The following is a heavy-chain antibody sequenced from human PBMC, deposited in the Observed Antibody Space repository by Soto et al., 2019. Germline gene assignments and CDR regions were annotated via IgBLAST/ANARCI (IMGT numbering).Heavy chain of an antibody. V-gene: IGHV4-4*02. CDR2: IFHNGAT. Sequence: QVQLQESGPGLVKPSGTLSLTCAVSGGSIINSDWWSWVRQPPGKGLEWIGEIFHNGATNYNPSLKSRVTISVDKSKNQFSRNLTSLTAADTAVYYGASRPSNFDFWGQGTLVTVSS. CDR1: GGSIINSDW. J-gene: IGHJ4*02. CDR3: ASRPSNFDF.